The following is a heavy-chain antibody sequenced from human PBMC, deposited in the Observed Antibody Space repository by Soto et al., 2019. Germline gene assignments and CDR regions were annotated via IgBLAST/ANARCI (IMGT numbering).Heavy chain of an antibody. J-gene: IGHJ6*02. CDR1: GYSISSGYY. CDR2: IYQSGST. CDR3: ARTDTAMDYYYYYGMDV. Sequence: SETLSLTCAVSGYSISSGYYWGWIRQPPGKGLEWIGSIYQSGSTYYNPSLKSRVTISVDTSKNQFSLKLSSVTAADTAVYYCARTDTAMDYYYYYGMDVWGQGTTVTAP. D-gene: IGHD5-18*01. V-gene: IGHV4-38-2*01.